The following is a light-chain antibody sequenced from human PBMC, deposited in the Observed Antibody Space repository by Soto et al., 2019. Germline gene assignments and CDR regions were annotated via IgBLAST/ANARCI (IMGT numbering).Light chain of an antibody. V-gene: IGKV1-39*01. Sequence: DIQMTQSPSSLSASVGDRVTITCRASQTISTYLSWYQHKPGTAPKLLIYTGSSLHTGVPSRFIGSGSGTHFTLTITNLQPEDFATYYCQQTYSLPPVTFGQGTRLEIK. CDR2: TGS. CDR3: QQTYSLPPVT. CDR1: QTISTY. J-gene: IGKJ5*01.